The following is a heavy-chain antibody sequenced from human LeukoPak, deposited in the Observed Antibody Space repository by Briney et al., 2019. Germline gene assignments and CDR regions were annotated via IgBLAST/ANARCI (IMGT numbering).Heavy chain of an antibody. CDR3: ARSPHSQDAFDI. CDR1: GFTVSSNY. D-gene: IGHD4-11*01. Sequence: HPGGSLRLSCAASGFTVSSNYVSWVRQAPGKGLEWVSVIYSGGSTYYADSVKGRFTISRDNSKNTLYLQMNSLRAEDTAVYYCARSPHSQDAFDIWGQGTMVTVSS. V-gene: IGHV3-66*01. J-gene: IGHJ3*02. CDR2: IYSGGST.